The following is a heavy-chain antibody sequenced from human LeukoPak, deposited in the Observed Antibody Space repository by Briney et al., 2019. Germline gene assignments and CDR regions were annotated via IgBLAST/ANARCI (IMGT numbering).Heavy chain of an antibody. Sequence: PGGSLRLSCAASGFTFSSYAMHWVRQAPGKGLEWVANIKQDGSEKYYVDSVKGRFTISRDNAKNSLYLQMNSLGAEDTAVYYCARVRVTLVRGPAYYHMDVWGKGTTVTVSS. CDR1: GFTFSSYA. V-gene: IGHV3-7*04. CDR2: IKQDGSEK. J-gene: IGHJ6*03. D-gene: IGHD3-10*01. CDR3: ARVRVTLVRGPAYYHMDV.